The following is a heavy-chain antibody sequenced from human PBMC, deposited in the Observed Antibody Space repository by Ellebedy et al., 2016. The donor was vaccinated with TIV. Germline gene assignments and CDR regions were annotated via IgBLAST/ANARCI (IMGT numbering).Heavy chain of an antibody. V-gene: IGHV4-59*01. CDR2: IHHSGNS. CDR3: ARDLGRYGMDV. CDR1: GGSINNYY. Sequence: MPGGSLRLSCSVSGGSINNYYWTWIRQPPGQGLEWIGYIHHSGNSHIHPSLKSRVTLSVDTSKNQFSLDMTSVTAADTATYYCARDLGRYGMDVWGQGTTVTVSS. J-gene: IGHJ6*02.